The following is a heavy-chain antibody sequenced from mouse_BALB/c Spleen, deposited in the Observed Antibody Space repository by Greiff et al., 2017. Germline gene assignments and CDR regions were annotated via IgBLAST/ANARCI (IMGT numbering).Heavy chain of an antibody. D-gene: IGHD2-10*02. CDR2: INPSNGRT. CDR1: GYTFTSYW. CDR3: ARWEYGNYVGY. J-gene: IGHJ2*01. V-gene: IGHV1S81*02. Sequence: VQLQQPGAELVKPGASVKLSCKASGYTFTSYWMHWVKQRPGQGLEWIGEINPSNGRTNYNEKFKSKATLTVDKSSSTAYMQLSSLTSEDSAVYYCARWEYGNYVGYWGQGTTLTVSS.